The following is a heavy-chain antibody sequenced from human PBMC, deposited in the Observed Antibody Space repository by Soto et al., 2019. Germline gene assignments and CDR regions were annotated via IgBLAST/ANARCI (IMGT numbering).Heavy chain of an antibody. Sequence: QLQLQESGPGLVKPSETLSLTCTVSGGSISSSSYYWGWIRQPPGKGLEWIGSIYYSGSTYYNPSLKSRVTISVDTSKNQFSLKLSSVTAADTAVYYCAIESEYYYDSSGTLTRTRCFDYWGQGTLVTVSS. J-gene: IGHJ4*02. CDR1: GGSISSSSYY. D-gene: IGHD3-22*01. CDR3: AIESEYYYDSSGTLTRTRCFDY. V-gene: IGHV4-39*02. CDR2: IYYSGST.